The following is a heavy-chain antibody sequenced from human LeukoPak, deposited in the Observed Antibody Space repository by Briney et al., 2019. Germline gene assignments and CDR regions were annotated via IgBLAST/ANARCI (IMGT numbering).Heavy chain of an antibody. Sequence: SETLSLTCTVSGGSISGYYWSWIRQPPGKGLEWIGYIYYSGSTKYNPSLTSRVTISVDTSKNQFSLKLSSVTAADTAFYYCARGGATVTPGLLWFDPWGQGTLVTVSS. CDR3: ARGGATVTPGLLWFDP. CDR2: IYYSGST. V-gene: IGHV4-59*01. D-gene: IGHD4-17*01. CDR1: GGSISGYY. J-gene: IGHJ5*02.